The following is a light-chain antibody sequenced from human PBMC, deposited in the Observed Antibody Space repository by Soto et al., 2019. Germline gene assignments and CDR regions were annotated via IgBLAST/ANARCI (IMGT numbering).Light chain of an antibody. CDR3: QQYNNWPPGRT. Sequence: ERVMTQSPATLSVSPGDRATLSCRASQSVSSNLAWYQQKPGQAPRLVIYGASTRATGIPARFSGSGSGTEFTLTISSLQSEDFAVYYCQQYNNWPPGRTFGQGTKVEIK. CDR1: QSVSSN. V-gene: IGKV3-15*01. J-gene: IGKJ1*01. CDR2: GAS.